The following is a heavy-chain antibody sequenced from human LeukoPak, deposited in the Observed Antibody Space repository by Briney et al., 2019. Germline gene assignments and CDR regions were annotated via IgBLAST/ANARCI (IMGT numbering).Heavy chain of an antibody. V-gene: IGHV3-72*01. D-gene: IGHD3-16*01. CDR2: IRRGANSYTT. CDR1: GFTFSDYI. CDR3: SRDGGEGGNSAFDI. Sequence: GGSLRLSCAASGFTFSDYILDWVRQAPGKGLEWVGRIRRGANSYTTEYAASVKGRFTISRDDSRNSLYLHMNSLKTEDTAVYHCSRDGGEGGNSAFDIWGQGTMVTVSS. J-gene: IGHJ3*02.